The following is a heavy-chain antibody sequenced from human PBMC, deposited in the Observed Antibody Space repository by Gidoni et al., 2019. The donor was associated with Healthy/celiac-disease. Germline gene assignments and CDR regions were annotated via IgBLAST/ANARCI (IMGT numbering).Heavy chain of an antibody. CDR1: GGSISSYY. Sequence: QVQLQESGPGLVKPSETLSLTCTVSGGSISSYYWSWIRQPAGTGLEWIGRIYTSGSTNYNPSLKSRVTMSVDTSKNQFSLKLSSVTAADTAVYYCARELAAAGPYRVYGMDVWGQGTTVTVSS. J-gene: IGHJ6*02. D-gene: IGHD6-13*01. V-gene: IGHV4-4*07. CDR3: ARELAAAGPYRVYGMDV. CDR2: IYTSGST.